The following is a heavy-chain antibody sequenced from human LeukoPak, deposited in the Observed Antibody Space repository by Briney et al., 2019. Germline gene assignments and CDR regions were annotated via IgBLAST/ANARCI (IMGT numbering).Heavy chain of an antibody. CDR3: ARVGYSYGLGNLWELDY. D-gene: IGHD5-18*01. V-gene: IGHV3-30*02. Sequence: GGSLRLSCAASGFTFSSYGMHWVRQAPGKGLEWVAFIRYDGSNKYYADSVKGRFTISRDNSKNTLYLQMNSLRAEDTAVYYCARVGYSYGLGNLWELDYWGQGALVTVSS. CDR1: GFTFSSYG. J-gene: IGHJ4*02. CDR2: IRYDGSNK.